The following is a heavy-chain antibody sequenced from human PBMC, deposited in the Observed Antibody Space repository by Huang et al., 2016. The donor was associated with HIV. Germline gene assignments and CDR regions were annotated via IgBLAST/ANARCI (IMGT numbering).Heavy chain of an antibody. V-gene: IGHV4-59*11. D-gene: IGHD2-8*01. CDR2: IYYNGTN. CDR3: ARVLRRANCDQ. J-gene: IGHJ5*02. Sequence: QVQLQESGPGLVKPSETLSLTCTVSGESITSHFCSWIRQPPGKGLDWIGSIYYNGTNHYNPSLKHRITMSVYTSKNHCSLKLTSVTAMDTAVYYCARVLRRANCDQWGQGRLVTVSS. CDR1: GESITSHF.